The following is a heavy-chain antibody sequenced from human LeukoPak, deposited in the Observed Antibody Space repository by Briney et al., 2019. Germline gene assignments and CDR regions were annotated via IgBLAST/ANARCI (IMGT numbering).Heavy chain of an antibody. V-gene: IGHV4-61*02. CDR2: IYTSGST. CDR1: GGSISSGSYY. CDR3: ARRGYSGYDLDNYFDY. D-gene: IGHD5-12*01. Sequence: PSQTLSLTCTVSGGSISSGSYYWSWIRQPAGKGLEWIGRIYTSGSTNYNPSLKSRVALSIDKSKNQFSLKVSSVTAADTAVCYCARRGYSGYDLDNYFDYWGQGTLVTVSS. J-gene: IGHJ4*02.